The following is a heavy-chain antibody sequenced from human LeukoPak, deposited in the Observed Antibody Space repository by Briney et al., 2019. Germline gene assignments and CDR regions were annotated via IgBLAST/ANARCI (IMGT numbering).Heavy chain of an antibody. Sequence: GGSLRLSCAASGFTFSSSAMSWVRQAPGKGLEWVSGISGSGGSTYYADSVKGRFTISRDNSKNTLYLQMKSLRAEDTAVYYCAKDRGYSYGYDYWGQGTLVTVSS. CDR3: AKDRGYSYGYDY. V-gene: IGHV3-23*01. CDR1: GFTFSSSA. CDR2: ISGSGGST. D-gene: IGHD5-18*01. J-gene: IGHJ4*02.